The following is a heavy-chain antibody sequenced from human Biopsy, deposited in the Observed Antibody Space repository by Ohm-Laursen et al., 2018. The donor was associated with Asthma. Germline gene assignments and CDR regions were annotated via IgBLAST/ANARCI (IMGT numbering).Heavy chain of an antibody. J-gene: IGHJ3*01. CDR3: ARTYYDFLTGQVNDAFAL. Sequence: ASVKVSCKASGYTFIHFAIHWVRQAPGQRLEWMGWINAGDGNTKYSQKFQDRVTITRDTSASTAYMDLRSLRSEDTAMYYCARTYYDFLTGQVNDAFALWGQGTMVTVSS. V-gene: IGHV1-3*01. CDR2: INAGDGNT. D-gene: IGHD3-9*01. CDR1: GYTFIHFA.